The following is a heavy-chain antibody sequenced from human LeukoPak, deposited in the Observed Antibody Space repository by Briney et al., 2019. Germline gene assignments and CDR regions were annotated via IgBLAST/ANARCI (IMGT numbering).Heavy chain of an antibody. CDR2: ISSSGSTI. Sequence: QPGGSLRLSCAASGFTFSSYAMSWVRQAPGKGLEWVSYISSSGSTIYYADSVKGRFTISRDNAKNSLYLQMNSLRAEDTAVYYCARSVDDSSGYLFDYWGQGTLVTVSS. D-gene: IGHD3-22*01. CDR3: ARSVDDSSGYLFDY. J-gene: IGHJ4*02. V-gene: IGHV3-48*04. CDR1: GFTFSSYA.